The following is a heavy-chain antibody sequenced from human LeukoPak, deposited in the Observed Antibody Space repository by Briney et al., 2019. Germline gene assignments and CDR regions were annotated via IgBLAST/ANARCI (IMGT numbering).Heavy chain of an antibody. D-gene: IGHD6-13*01. V-gene: IGHV5-51*01. J-gene: IGHJ4*02. CDR2: IYPGDSDT. CDR1: VYSFTSYW. CDR3: ARWLAAANYFDY. Sequence: GESLKISCKGSVYSFTSYWIGWVRQMPGKGLEWMGIIYPGDSDTRYSPSFQGQVTFSANKSISTAYLQWSSLKASDTAMYYCARWLAAANYFDYWGQGTLVTVSS.